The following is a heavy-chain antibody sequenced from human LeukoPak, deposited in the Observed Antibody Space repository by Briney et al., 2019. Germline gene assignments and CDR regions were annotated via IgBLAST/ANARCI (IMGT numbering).Heavy chain of an antibody. V-gene: IGHV3-48*01. D-gene: IGHD3-3*01. Sequence: GGSLRLSCAASGFTFSTYSMNWVRQAPGKGLEWVSYISSSSSTIYYADSVKGRFTISRDNAKNSLYLHMNSLRAEDTAVYYCAKSYDFWSDPTGGFDYWGQGTLVTVSS. CDR1: GFTFSTYS. CDR2: ISSSSSTI. J-gene: IGHJ4*02. CDR3: AKSYDFWSDPTGGFDY.